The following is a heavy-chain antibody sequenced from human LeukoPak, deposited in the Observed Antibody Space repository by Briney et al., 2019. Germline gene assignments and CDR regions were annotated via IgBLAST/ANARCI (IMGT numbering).Heavy chain of an antibody. CDR3: ARDGDY. Sequence: SETLSLTCTVSGGSISSYYWSWIRQPPGKGLEWIGYIYYSGSTNYNPSLKSRVTISVDTSKNQFSLKLSSVTAADTAVYYCARDGDYCGQGTLVTVSS. V-gene: IGHV4-59*01. CDR1: GGSISSYY. J-gene: IGHJ4*02. CDR2: IYYSGST.